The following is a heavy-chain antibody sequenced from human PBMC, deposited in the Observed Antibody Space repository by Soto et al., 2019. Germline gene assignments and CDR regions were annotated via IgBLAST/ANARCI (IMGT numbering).Heavy chain of an antibody. V-gene: IGHV1-3*01. J-gene: IGHJ6*03. Sequence: ASVKVSCKASGYTFTSYAMHWVRQAPGQRLEWMGWINAGNGNTKYSQKFQGRVTITRDTSASTAYMELSSLRSEDTAVYYCAREGIAVAGRFSNYYYYMDVWGKGTTVTVSS. CDR2: INAGNGNT. D-gene: IGHD6-19*01. CDR3: AREGIAVAGRFSNYYYYMDV. CDR1: GYTFTSYA.